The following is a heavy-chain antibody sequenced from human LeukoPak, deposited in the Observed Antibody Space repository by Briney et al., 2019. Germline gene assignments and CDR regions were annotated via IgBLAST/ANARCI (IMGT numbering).Heavy chain of an antibody. J-gene: IGHJ6*03. CDR1: GFIVSNKY. CDR3: AKGGGYEAQYYYYYLDV. CDR2: IYSDGRT. V-gene: IGHV3-66*02. Sequence: GGSLRLSCAASGFIVSNKYMTWVRQAPGKGLEWVSLIYSDGRTYYADSVRGRCTISRDNSKNTLYLQMKSLRAEDTAVYYCAKGGGYEAQYYYYYLDVWGKGTTVTISS. D-gene: IGHD5-12*01.